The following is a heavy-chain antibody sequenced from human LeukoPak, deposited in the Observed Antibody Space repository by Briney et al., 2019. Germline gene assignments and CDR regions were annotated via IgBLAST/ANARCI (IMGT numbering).Heavy chain of an antibody. D-gene: IGHD6-13*01. CDR1: GFTFSSYG. CDR3: EKLGSRLGYSSSWYGDWYFDL. J-gene: IGHJ2*01. Sequence: GGSLRLSCAASGFTFSSYGMSWVRQAPGKGLEWVSYISSSGSTIYYADSVKGRFTISRDNAKNSLYLQMNSLRAEDTGVYCCEKLGSRLGYSSSWYGDWYFDLWGRGTLVTVSS. V-gene: IGHV3-48*04. CDR2: ISSSGSTI.